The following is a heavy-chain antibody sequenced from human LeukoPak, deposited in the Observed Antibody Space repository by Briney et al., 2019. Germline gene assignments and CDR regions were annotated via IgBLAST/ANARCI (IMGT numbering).Heavy chain of an antibody. Sequence: GGSLRLSCAASGFSFSSYAMTWVRQAPGKGLEWVSSISSSGVNTYLADSVQGRFTIPRDNSKNTLYLQMNTLRVDDTAVYFCAKFTYTSSSRAFDYWGQGTLVTVSS. J-gene: IGHJ4*02. V-gene: IGHV3-23*01. CDR2: ISSSGVNT. D-gene: IGHD6-6*01. CDR3: AKFTYTSSSRAFDY. CDR1: GFSFSSYA.